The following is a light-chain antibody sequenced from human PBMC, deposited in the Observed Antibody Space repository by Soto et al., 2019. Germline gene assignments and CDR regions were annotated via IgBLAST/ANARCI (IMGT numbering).Light chain of an antibody. Sequence: DTVMTQSPATLSVSPGERATLSCRASQSFSSNLAWYQQKPGQAPRLLIYGASTRATGIPARFIGSGSGTEFTLTISSLQSEDFATYYCQQANSFPITFGQGTRLEIK. J-gene: IGKJ5*01. CDR1: QSFSSN. CDR3: QQANSFPIT. CDR2: GAS. V-gene: IGKV3-15*01.